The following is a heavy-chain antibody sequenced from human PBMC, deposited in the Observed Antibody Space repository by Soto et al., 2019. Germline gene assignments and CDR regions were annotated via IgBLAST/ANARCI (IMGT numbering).Heavy chain of an antibody. Sequence: SLRLSCAASGFTFSSYGMHWVRQAPGKGLEWVAVIWYDGSNKYYADSVKGRFTISRDNSKNTLYLQMNSLRAEDTAVYYCAGASQYYDSSGYYGMDVWGQGTTVTVSS. D-gene: IGHD3-22*01. CDR3: AGASQYYDSSGYYGMDV. CDR2: IWYDGSNK. J-gene: IGHJ6*02. CDR1: GFTFSSYG. V-gene: IGHV3-33*01.